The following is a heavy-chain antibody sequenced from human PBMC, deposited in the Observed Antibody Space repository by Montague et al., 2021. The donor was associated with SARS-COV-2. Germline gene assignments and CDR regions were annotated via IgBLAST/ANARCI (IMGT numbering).Heavy chain of an antibody. CDR2: INKRGST. Sequence: SETLSLTCAVYGGSVSRYSWSWIRQPPGKGLEWIGEINKRGSTNYNPSLMSRVTVSLDTSKNQVSLRLSSVTAADTAVYYCSRQNVKPHALIKKEFYYDGLEVWGQGTTVTVSS. CDR1: GGSVSRYS. D-gene: IGHD3-16*01. CDR3: SRQNVKPHALIKKEFYYDGLEV. J-gene: IGHJ6*02. V-gene: IGHV4-34*01.